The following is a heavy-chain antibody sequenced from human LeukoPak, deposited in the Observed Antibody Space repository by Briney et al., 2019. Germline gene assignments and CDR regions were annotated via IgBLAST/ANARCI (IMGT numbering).Heavy chain of an antibody. CDR2: IYYSGST. Sequence: SGTLSLTCTVSGGSISSYYWSWIRQPPGKGLEWIGYIYYSGSTNYNPSLKSRVTISVDTSKNQFSLKLSSVTAADTAVYYCASSWSTGLTFDYWGQGTLVTVSS. CDR1: GGSISSYY. V-gene: IGHV4-59*12. D-gene: IGHD6-13*01. J-gene: IGHJ4*02. CDR3: ASSWSTGLTFDY.